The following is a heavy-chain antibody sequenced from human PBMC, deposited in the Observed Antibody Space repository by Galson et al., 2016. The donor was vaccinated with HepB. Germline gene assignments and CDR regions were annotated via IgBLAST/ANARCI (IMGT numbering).Heavy chain of an antibody. CDR2: ISSSSSAT. Sequence: SLRLSCAASGFTFSDYSMNWVRQAPGKGLEWISYISSSSSATYYADSVKGRFTISRDNAKNSLLLQMNRLRDEETAVYYCARDRGYGMDLWGQGTTVTVSS. CDR1: GFTFSDYS. CDR3: ARDRGYGMDL. D-gene: IGHD3-10*01. V-gene: IGHV3-48*02. J-gene: IGHJ6*02.